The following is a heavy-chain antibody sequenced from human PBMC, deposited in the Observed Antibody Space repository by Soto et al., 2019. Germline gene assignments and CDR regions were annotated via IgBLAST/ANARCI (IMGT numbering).Heavy chain of an antibody. V-gene: IGHV1-69*02. J-gene: IGHJ3*02. CDR3: ARAIVATMGDAFDI. CDR1: GGTFSSYT. D-gene: IGHD5-12*01. CDR2: IIPILGIA. Sequence: QVQLVQSGAEVKKPGSSVKVSCKASGGTFSSYTISWVRQAPGQGLDWMGRIIPILGIANYAQKFQGRVTITADKSTSTAYMELSSLRSEDTAVYYCARAIVATMGDAFDIWGQGTMVTVSS.